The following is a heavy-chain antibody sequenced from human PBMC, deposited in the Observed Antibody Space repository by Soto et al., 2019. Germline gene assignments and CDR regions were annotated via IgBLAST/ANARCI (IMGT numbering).Heavy chain of an antibody. CDR1: GGSISSYY. D-gene: IGHD3-9*01. V-gene: IGHV4-59*01. CDR3: ARGPYYDILTGYYRDYYYYGMDV. CDR2: IYYSGST. Sequence: TETLALTGTGSGGSISSYYWSWIRQPPGKGLEWIGYIYYSGSTNYNPSLKSRVTISVDTSKNQFSLKLSSVTAADTAVYYCARGPYYDILTGYYRDYYYYGMDVWGQGTTVT. J-gene: IGHJ6*02.